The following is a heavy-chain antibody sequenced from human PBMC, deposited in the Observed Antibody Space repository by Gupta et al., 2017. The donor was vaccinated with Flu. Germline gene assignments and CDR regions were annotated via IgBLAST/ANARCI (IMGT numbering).Heavy chain of an antibody. CDR2: ISSSSRYI. Sequence: EVQSVESGGGLVKPGGSLRLSCAASGFTFSTYYITWVRQAPGKGLEWVSSISSSSRYIYHADSVKGRFTISRDNAKNSLFLQMNTLRADDTAVDYCARHFSDREGCDIWGQGTMVTVSA. CDR3: ARHFSDREGCDI. V-gene: IGHV3-21*01. J-gene: IGHJ3*02. CDR1: GFTFSTYY.